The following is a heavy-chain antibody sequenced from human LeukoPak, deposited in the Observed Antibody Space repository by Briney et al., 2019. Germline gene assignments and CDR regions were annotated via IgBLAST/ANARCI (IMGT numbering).Heavy chain of an antibody. CDR1: GFTFSSYS. V-gene: IGHV3-48*04. J-gene: IGHJ5*02. D-gene: IGHD1-26*01. CDR2: ISSSSSTI. Sequence: PGGSLRLSCAASGFTFSSYSMNWVRQAPGKGLEWVSYISSSSSTIHYADSVKGRFTISRDNAKNSLYLQMNSLRAEDTAVYYCARALPTYPRYSGSERGYWFDPWGQGTLVTVSS. CDR3: ARALPTYPRYSGSERGYWFDP.